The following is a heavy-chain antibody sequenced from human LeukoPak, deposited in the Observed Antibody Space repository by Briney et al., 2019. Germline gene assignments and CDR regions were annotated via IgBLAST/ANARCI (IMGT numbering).Heavy chain of an antibody. CDR2: MDYSGST. J-gene: IGHJ3*02. V-gene: IGHV4-39*01. CDR3: ARHLGYFDWSPFGDAFDI. CDR1: GDSISSNIYH. Sequence: SETLSLTCTVSGDSISSNIYHWGWIRQPPGKGLEWIGSMDYSGSTYYNPSLKSRVTISVDTSENQFSLNLSSVTAADTAVYYCARHLGYFDWSPFGDAFDIWGQGTMVTVSS. D-gene: IGHD3-9*01.